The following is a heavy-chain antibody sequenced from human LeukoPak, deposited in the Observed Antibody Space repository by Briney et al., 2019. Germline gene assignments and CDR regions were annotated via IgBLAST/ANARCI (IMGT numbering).Heavy chain of an antibody. Sequence: SETLSLTCIVSGGSISSYYWSWIRQPAGKGLEWIGRIYTSGSTNYNPSLKSRVTISVDTSKNQFSLKLSSVTAADTAVYYCARDIVGAPKAFDIWGQGTMVTVSS. CDR1: GGSISSYY. D-gene: IGHD1-26*01. V-gene: IGHV4-4*07. CDR3: ARDIVGAPKAFDI. J-gene: IGHJ3*02. CDR2: IYTSGST.